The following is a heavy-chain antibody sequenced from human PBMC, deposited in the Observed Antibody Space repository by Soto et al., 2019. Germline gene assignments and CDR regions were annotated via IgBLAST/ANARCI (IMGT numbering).Heavy chain of an antibody. V-gene: IGHV3-33*01. D-gene: IGHD1-26*01. CDR3: ARDVGRKYSYGMDV. J-gene: IGHJ6*02. Sequence: GGSLRLSCAASGFTFSSYGMHWVRQAPGKGLEWVAVIWYDGSNKYYADSVKGRFTISRDNSKNTLYLQMNSLRAEDTAVYYCARDVGRKYSYGMDVWGQGTTVTVSS. CDR2: IWYDGSNK. CDR1: GFTFSSYG.